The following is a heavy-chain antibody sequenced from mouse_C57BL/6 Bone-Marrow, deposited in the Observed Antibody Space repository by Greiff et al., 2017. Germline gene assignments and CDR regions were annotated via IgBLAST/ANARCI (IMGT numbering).Heavy chain of an antibody. J-gene: IGHJ4*01. CDR1: GYTFTSYG. CDR3: ARFAYGSSYDAMDY. CDR2: IYPRSGNT. V-gene: IGHV1-81*01. D-gene: IGHD1-1*01. Sequence: QVQLKESGAELARPGASVKLSCKASGYTFTSYGISWVKQRTGQGLEWIGEIYPRSGNTYYNEKFKGKATLTADKSSSTAYMELRSLTSEDSAVYFCARFAYGSSYDAMDYWGQGTSVTVSS.